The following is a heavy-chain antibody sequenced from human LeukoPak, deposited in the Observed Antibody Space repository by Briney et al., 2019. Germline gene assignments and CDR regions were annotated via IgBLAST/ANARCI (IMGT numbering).Heavy chain of an antibody. V-gene: IGHV3-69-1*01. D-gene: IGHD2-21*01. CDR1: GYSISSGYY. J-gene: IGHJ4*02. Sequence: PSETLSLTCTVSGYSISSGYYWGWIRQPPGKGLEWVSYITGGSTIYYAVSVKGRFTMSRDNAKNSLYLQMNSLRAEDTAVYYCARERESCGGDCLDYWGQGTLVTVSS. CDR2: ITGGSTI. CDR3: ARERESCGGDCLDY.